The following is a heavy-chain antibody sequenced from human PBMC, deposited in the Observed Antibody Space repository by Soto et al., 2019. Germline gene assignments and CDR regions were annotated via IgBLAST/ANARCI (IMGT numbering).Heavy chain of an antibody. CDR3: ARSNGIYRGSPDY. D-gene: IGHD5-12*01. J-gene: IGHJ4*02. V-gene: IGHV1-8*01. CDR2: MNPNSGNT. CDR1: GYTFTSYD. Sequence: QVQLVQSGAEVKKPGASVKVSCKASGYTFTSYDINWVRLATGQGLEWMGWMNPNSGNTDYAQNFQGRVTMTRSTSISTAYMELTSLRSDDTAVYYCARSNGIYRGSPDYWGQGTLVTVSS.